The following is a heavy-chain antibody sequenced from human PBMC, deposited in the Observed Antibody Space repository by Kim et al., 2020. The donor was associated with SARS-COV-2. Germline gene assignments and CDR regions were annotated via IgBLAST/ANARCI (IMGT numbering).Heavy chain of an antibody. Sequence: ASVKVSCKASGYTFTSYYMHWVRQAPGQGLEWMGIINPSGGSTSYARKFQGRVTMTRDTSTSTVYMELSSLRSEDTAVYYCARDLTGTTYTGYYYYGVDVWGQGTTVTVSS. D-gene: IGHD1-7*01. CDR2: INPSGGST. V-gene: IGHV1-46*01. J-gene: IGHJ6*02. CDR3: ARDLTGTTYTGYYYYGVDV. CDR1: GYTFTSYY.